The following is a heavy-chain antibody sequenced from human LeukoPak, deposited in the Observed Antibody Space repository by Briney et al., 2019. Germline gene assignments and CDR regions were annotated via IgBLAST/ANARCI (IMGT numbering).Heavy chain of an antibody. CDR2: ISAYNGNT. J-gene: IGHJ1*01. V-gene: IGHV1-18*01. CDR1: GFTFTSHG. Sequence: ASVKVSCKASGFTFTSHGFSWVRQAPGQGLEWMGWISAYNGNTNYAQNLQGRVTMTTDASTSTVYMELRSLRSDDTAMYYCGRWRESSNWPPGYLQYWGQGTLVIVSS. D-gene: IGHD4-11*01. CDR3: GRWRESSNWPPGYLQY.